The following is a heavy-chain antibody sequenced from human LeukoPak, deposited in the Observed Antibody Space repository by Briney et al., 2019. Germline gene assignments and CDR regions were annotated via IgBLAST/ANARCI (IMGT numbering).Heavy chain of an antibody. CDR2: IIPFFGIA. CDR1: GGTLISYF. Sequence: SVPVSFQACGGTLISYFISWVGQAPGQGREWMGWIIPFFGIANYAQKFQGRVTHTADKSTSTAYRELSSLRSEDTAVYCCARLVPTTVVTPGYYYGMDVWGQGTTVTVSS. V-gene: IGHV1-69*10. D-gene: IGHD4-23*01. J-gene: IGHJ6*02. CDR3: ARLVPTTVVTPGYYYGMDV.